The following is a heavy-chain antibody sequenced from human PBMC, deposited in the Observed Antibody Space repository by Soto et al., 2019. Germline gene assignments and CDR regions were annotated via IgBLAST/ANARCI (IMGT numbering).Heavy chain of an antibody. D-gene: IGHD1-26*01. J-gene: IGHJ5*02. CDR2: NNSDGSST. CDR3: ARGKYSGSYSAPLFDP. V-gene: IGHV3-74*01. Sequence: KGLVWVSRNNSDGSSTSYADSVKGRFTISRDNAKNTLYLQMNSLRAEDTAVYYCARGKYSGSYSAPLFDPWGQGPLVTVSS.